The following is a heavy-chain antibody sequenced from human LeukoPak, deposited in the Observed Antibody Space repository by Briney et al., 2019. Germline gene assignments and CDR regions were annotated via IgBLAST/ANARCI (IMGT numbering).Heavy chain of an antibody. CDR3: ARDGPTAAPFDY. CDR1: GYRFTSYD. V-gene: IGHV1-46*01. D-gene: IGHD2-2*01. J-gene: IGHJ4*02. CDR2: INPSGGST. Sequence: VASVKVSCKASGYRFTSYDMHWVRQAPGQGLEWMGIINPSGGSTSYAQRFQGRVAMTRDTSTTAVYMEVNSLTSEDTDVYFCARDGPTAAPFDYWGQGTLVTVSS.